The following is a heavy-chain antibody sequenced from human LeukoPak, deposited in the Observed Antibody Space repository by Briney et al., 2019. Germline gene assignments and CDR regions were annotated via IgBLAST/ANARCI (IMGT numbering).Heavy chain of an antibody. CDR3: ARAYYPEGWFDP. CDR2: IYHTGTT. Sequence: SETLSLTCTVSGGSVSSDSYYWSWIRQPPGKVLEWIGEIYHTGTTNYNPSLKSRVTISVDKSKNQFSLKLSSVTAADTAVYYCARAYYPEGWFDPWGQGTLVTVSS. CDR1: GGSVSSDSYY. D-gene: IGHD1-26*01. V-gene: IGHV4-61*01. J-gene: IGHJ5*02.